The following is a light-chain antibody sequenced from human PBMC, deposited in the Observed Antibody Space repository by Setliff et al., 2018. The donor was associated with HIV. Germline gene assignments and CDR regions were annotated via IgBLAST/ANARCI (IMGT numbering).Light chain of an antibody. V-gene: IGLV2-11*01. CDR2: DVI. CDR1: SRDAGRYNS. Sequence: QSVLTQPRSVSGSPGQSVTISCTGTSRDAGRYNSVSWYQHHPGKAPKLIIYDVIKRPSGVPDRFSGSKSGNTASLSISGLQAEDEADYYCCSYAGTYTLVFGGGTKVTVL. J-gene: IGLJ2*01. CDR3: CSYAGTYTLV.